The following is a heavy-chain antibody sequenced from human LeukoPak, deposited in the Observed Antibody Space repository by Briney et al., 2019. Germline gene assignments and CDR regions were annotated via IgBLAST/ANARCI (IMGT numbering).Heavy chain of an antibody. D-gene: IGHD5-18*01. J-gene: IGHJ6*02. CDR2: IYYSGST. Sequence: SETLSLTCTVSGGSISSGGSYWSWIRQHPGKGLEWIGYIYYSGSTYYNPSLKSRVTISVDTSKNQFSLKLSSVTAADTAVYYCARDREYSYGSGRYYYGMDVWGQGTTVTVSS. CDR1: GGSISSGGSY. V-gene: IGHV4-31*03. CDR3: ARDREYSYGSGRYYYGMDV.